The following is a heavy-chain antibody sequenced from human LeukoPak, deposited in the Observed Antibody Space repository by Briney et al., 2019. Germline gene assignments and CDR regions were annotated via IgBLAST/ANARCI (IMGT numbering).Heavy chain of an antibody. D-gene: IGHD3-10*01. CDR2: ISYDGGNK. J-gene: IGHJ4*02. CDR3: AKDPGYGSGSYLDY. Sequence: GGSLRLSCAASGFTFSSYGMHWVRQAPGKGLEWVAVISYDGGNKYYADSVKGRFTISRDNSKNTLYLQMNSLRAEDTAVYYCAKDPGYGSGSYLDYWGQGTLVTVSS. CDR1: GFTFSSYG. V-gene: IGHV3-30*18.